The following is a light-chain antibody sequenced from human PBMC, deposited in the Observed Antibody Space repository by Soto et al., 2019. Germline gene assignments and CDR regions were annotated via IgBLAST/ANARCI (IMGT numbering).Light chain of an antibody. CDR2: AAS. Sequence: DIQMTQSPSSLSASVGDRVTITCRASQSIVTYLNWYLQKPGKAPKLLIYAASNLQSGVPSRFSGSGSGTDFTLTISRLEPEDSAVYYCQQYGRTFGGGTKVDIK. CDR1: QSIVTY. V-gene: IGKV1-39*01. J-gene: IGKJ4*01. CDR3: QQYGRT.